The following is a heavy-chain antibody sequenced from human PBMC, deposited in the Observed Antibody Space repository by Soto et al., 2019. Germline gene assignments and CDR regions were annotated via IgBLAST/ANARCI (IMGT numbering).Heavy chain of an antibody. CDR3: ARSGSCTSTSCYGGFDI. V-gene: IGHV1-3*01. CDR2: INAGDGNT. Sequence: QVQLVQSGAEVKKPGASVKVSCKTSGYTFTNYAIHWVRQAPGQRLEWMGWINAGDGNTKYSQKFQGRVTITRDTSASTAYMELSSLRSEDAAVYYCARSGSCTSTSCYGGFDIWGQGIMVTVSS. D-gene: IGHD2-2*01. J-gene: IGHJ3*02. CDR1: GYTFTNYA.